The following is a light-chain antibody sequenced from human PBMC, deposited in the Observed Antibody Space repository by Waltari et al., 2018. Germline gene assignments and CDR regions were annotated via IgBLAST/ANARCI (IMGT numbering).Light chain of an antibody. V-gene: IGKV3-20*01. Sequence: EIVLTQSPGTLSLSPGERATLSCRASQSVNSNYFAWYPQKPGQAPRLLNHGASSRATGIPDRFSGSGSGTDFIFTISRLEPEDFAVYYCQQYGSSPPYTFGQGTKLEIK. CDR2: GAS. CDR3: QQYGSSPPYT. CDR1: QSVNSNY. J-gene: IGKJ2*01.